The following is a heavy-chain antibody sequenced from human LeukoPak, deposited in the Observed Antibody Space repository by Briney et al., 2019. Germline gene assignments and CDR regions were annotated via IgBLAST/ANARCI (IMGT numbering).Heavy chain of an antibody. V-gene: IGHV4-30-4*01. CDR1: GGSISSGNYY. D-gene: IGHD3-10*01. Sequence: SETLSLTCTVSGGSISSGNYYWSWIRQPPGKGLEWIGYIYYSGSTYYNPSLKSRVTISVDTSKNQFSLKLSSVTAADTAVYYCARGPPRFGFGELLSLGAFDIWGQGTMVTVSS. CDR2: IYYSGST. J-gene: IGHJ3*02. CDR3: ARGPPRFGFGELLSLGAFDI.